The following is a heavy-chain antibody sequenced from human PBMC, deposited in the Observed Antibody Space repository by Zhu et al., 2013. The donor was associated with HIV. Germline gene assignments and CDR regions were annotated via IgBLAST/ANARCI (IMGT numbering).Heavy chain of an antibody. D-gene: IGHD3-3*01. CDR2: ISAYNGNT. Sequence: QVQLVQSGAEVKKPGASVKVSCKASGYTFTSYGISWVRQAPGQGLEWMGWISAYNGNTNYAQKLQGRVTMTTDTSTSTAYMELRSLRSDDTAVYYCARSRYYDFWSGYYPYYYGMDVWGQGTTVTVSS. CDR3: ARSRYYDFWSGYYPYYYGMDV. CDR1: GYTFTSYG. V-gene: IGHV1-18*01. J-gene: IGHJ6*02.